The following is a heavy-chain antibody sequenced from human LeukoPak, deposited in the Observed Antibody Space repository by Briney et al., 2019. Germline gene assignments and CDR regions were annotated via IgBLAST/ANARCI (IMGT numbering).Heavy chain of an antibody. CDR1: GFTFSSYG. CDR2: IRYDGSNK. D-gene: IGHD6-6*01. Sequence: GGSLRLSCAASGFTFSSYGMHWVRQAPGKGLEWVAFIRYDGSNKYYADSVKGRFTISRDNSKNTLYLQMNSLRAEDTAVYYCAKDVRAWGSSPYYFDYWGQGTLVTVSS. V-gene: IGHV3-30*02. CDR3: AKDVRAWGSSPYYFDY. J-gene: IGHJ4*02.